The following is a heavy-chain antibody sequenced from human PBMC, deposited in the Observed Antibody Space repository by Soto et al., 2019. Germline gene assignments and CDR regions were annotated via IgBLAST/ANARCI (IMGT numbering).Heavy chain of an antibody. V-gene: IGHV1-18*01. Sequence: ASVKVSCKASGYTFTSYGISWVRQAPGQGLEWMGWISAYNGNTNYAQKLQGRVTMTTDTSTSTAYMELRSLRSDDTAVYYCAISRGRDYYGSGSYFAGAFYMDVWGKGTTVTVSS. CDR3: AISRGRDYYGSGSYFAGAFYMDV. J-gene: IGHJ6*03. CDR2: ISAYNGNT. CDR1: GYTFTSYG. D-gene: IGHD3-10*01.